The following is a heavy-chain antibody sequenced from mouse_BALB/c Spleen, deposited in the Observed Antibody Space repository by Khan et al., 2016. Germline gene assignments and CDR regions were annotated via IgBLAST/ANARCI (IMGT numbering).Heavy chain of an antibody. CDR3: ARDYYGSSYFDY. CDR2: ISYSGST. J-gene: IGHJ2*01. D-gene: IGHD1-1*01. CDR1: GYSITSDYA. Sequence: EVQLQEPGPGLVKPSQSLSLTCTVTGYSITSDYAWNWIRQFPGNKLEWMGYISYSGSTSYNPSLKSRISITRDTSKNQFFLQFNSVTTEDTATYYGARDYYGSSYFDYWGQGTTLTVSS. V-gene: IGHV3-2*02.